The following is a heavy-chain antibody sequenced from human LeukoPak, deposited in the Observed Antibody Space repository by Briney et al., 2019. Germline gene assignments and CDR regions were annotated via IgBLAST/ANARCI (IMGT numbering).Heavy chain of an antibody. CDR1: GGSSSGYY. CDR2: INHSGST. CDR3: ARGDYRVDY. J-gene: IGHJ4*02. V-gene: IGHV4-34*01. Sequence: SETLSLTYAVYGGSSSGYYCCWIRHPPRKGLEWIGEINHSGSTNYNPSLKSRVTISVDTSKNQFSLKLSSVTAADTAVYYCARGDYRVDYWGQGTLVTVSS. D-gene: IGHD4-11*01.